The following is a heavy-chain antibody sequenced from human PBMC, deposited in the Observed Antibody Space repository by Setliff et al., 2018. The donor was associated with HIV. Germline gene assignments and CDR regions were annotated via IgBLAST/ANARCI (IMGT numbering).Heavy chain of an antibody. CDR2: VYYTGST. V-gene: IGHV4-59*08. D-gene: IGHD2-15*01. Sequence: SETLSLTCIVSGGSIGSYYWSWIRQSPGKGLEWIGYVYYTGSTNYNPSLKSRVTIGVDTSKNQFSLKLTSVTAADAAVYYCARRSPPPSALYSAYYMDVWGTGTPVTVSS. J-gene: IGHJ6*03. CDR1: GGSIGSYY. CDR3: ARRSPPPSALYSAYYMDV.